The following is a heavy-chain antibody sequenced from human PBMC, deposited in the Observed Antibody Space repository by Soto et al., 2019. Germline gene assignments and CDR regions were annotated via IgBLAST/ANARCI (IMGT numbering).Heavy chain of an antibody. CDR3: ARGDRGIAAAGSYAFDI. V-gene: IGHV1-3*01. Sequence: ASVKVSCKASGYTFTSYAMHWVRQAPGQSLEWMGWINAGNGKTKYSQKFQGRVTITRDPSSSTAYRELSSLRSEDTAVYYCARGDRGIAAAGSYAFDIWGQGTMVTVSS. D-gene: IGHD6-13*01. CDR1: GYTFTSYA. J-gene: IGHJ3*02. CDR2: INAGNGKT.